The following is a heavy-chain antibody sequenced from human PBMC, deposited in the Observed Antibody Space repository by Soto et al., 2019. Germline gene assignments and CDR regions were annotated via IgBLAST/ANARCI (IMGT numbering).Heavy chain of an antibody. CDR2: INQDGSEK. J-gene: IGHJ4*02. D-gene: IGHD3-22*01. Sequence: PGGSLRLSCATSGFSFRTFWLNWVRQAPGRGLEWVANINQDGSEKYYVDSVKGRFTISRDNAKNSLYLQMNSLRAEDTALYYCAKGGSYDRSGYPTTYFDYWGQGTLVTVSS. V-gene: IGHV3-7*05. CDR1: GFSFRTFW. CDR3: AKGGSYDRSGYPTTYFDY.